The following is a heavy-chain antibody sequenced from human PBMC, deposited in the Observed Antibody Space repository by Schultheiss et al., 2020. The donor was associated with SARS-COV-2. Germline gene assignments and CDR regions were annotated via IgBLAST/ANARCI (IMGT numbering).Heavy chain of an antibody. D-gene: IGHD4-17*01. CDR1: GFTFSSYW. J-gene: IGHJ3*02. CDR3: TTPLDYGDYGRNAFDI. CDR2: ISGSGGST. V-gene: IGHV3-23*01. Sequence: GGSLRLSCAASGFTFSSYWMHWVRQAPGKGLEWVSAISGSGGSTYYADSVKGRFTISRDNSKNTLYLQMNSLKTEDTAVYYCTTPLDYGDYGRNAFDIWGQGTMVTVSS.